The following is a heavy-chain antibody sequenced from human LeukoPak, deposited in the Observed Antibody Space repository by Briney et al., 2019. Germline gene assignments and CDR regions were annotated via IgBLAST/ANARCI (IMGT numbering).Heavy chain of an antibody. CDR1: GYTFTGYY. CDR3: ARSSLVATLHY. D-gene: IGHD5-12*01. V-gene: IGHV1-18*04. Sequence: ASVKVSCKASGYTFTGYYMHWVRQAPGQGLEWMGWISAYNGNTNYAQKLQGRVTMTTDTSTSTAYMELRSLRSDDTAVYYCARSSLVATLHYWGQGTLVTVSS. J-gene: IGHJ4*02. CDR2: ISAYNGNT.